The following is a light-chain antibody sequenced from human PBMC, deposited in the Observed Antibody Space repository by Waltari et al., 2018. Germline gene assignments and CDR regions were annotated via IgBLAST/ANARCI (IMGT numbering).Light chain of an antibody. CDR1: SANTGAGYD. Sequence: QSVLTQPPPVSGAPGQRVTISCTGGSANTGAGYDVHWYQQLPGTAPKLLIYGNSTRPSGVPDRFSGSKSGTSASLAITGLQAEDEADYYCQSYDSSLSVVVFGGGTKLTVL. V-gene: IGLV1-40*01. CDR3: QSYDSSLSVVV. J-gene: IGLJ2*01. CDR2: GNS.